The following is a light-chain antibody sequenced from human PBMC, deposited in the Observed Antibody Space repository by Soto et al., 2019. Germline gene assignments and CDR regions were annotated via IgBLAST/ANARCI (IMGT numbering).Light chain of an antibody. Sequence: DIQLTQSPSFLSASVGDRVTITCRASQGIASHLAWYQQTPGKAPKFLIYAGSTLESGVPSRLSGSGVGTEFTLTISSLQPEDFATYYCQQVNTFPHTFGQGTKLEIK. CDR3: QQVNTFPHT. V-gene: IGKV1-9*01. J-gene: IGKJ2*01. CDR1: QGIASH. CDR2: AGS.